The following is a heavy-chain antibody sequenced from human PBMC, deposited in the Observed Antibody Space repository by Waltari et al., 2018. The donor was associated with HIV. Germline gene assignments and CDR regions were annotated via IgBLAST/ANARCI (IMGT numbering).Heavy chain of an antibody. Sequence: EVQLVESGGGLVQPGGSLRLSCAASGFTFSSYWMPLVRHPPGQGLVWVSRINSDGSSTSYADSVKGRFTISRDNAKNTLYLQMNSLRAEDTAVYYCARDPLITMIEEKDHFDYWGQGTLVTVSS. V-gene: IGHV3-74*01. CDR3: ARDPLITMIEEKDHFDY. J-gene: IGHJ4*02. D-gene: IGHD3-22*01. CDR2: INSDGSST. CDR1: GFTFSSYW.